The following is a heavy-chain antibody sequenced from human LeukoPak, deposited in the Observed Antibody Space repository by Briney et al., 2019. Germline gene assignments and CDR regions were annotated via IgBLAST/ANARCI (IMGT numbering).Heavy chain of an antibody. V-gene: IGHV3-49*01. D-gene: IGHD3-22*01. CDR3: TGGDYYDSSGGDY. CDR2: IRSKAYGGTT. J-gene: IGHJ4*02. CDR1: GFTFGDYA. Sequence: GGSLRLSCTASGFTFGDYAMSWFRQAPGKGLEWVGFIRSKAYGGTTEYAASVKGRFTISRDGSKSIAYLQMNSLKTEDTAVYYCTGGDYYDSSGGDYWGQGTLVTVSS.